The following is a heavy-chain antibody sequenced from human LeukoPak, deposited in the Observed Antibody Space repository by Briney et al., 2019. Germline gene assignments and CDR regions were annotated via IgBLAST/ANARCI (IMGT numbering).Heavy chain of an antibody. Sequence: GGSLRLSCTASGFTFGDYAMSWVRQAPGKGLEWVGFIRSKAYGGTTEYAASVKGRFTISRDDSKSIAYLQMNSLKTEDTAVYYCTREPLIAARPPDYWGQGTLVTVSS. CDR1: GFTFGDYA. V-gene: IGHV3-49*04. CDR3: TREPLIAARPPDY. CDR2: IRSKAYGGTT. J-gene: IGHJ4*02. D-gene: IGHD6-6*01.